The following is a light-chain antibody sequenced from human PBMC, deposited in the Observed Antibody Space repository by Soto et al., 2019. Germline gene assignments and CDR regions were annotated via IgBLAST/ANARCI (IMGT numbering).Light chain of an antibody. CDR1: QSVSSN. J-gene: IGKJ4*01. CDR3: QQYNNWPPPT. Sequence: EIVMTQSPATLSVSPGERATLSCRASQSVSSNLAWYQQKPGQAPRLLIYGASTRATGIPARFSGSGSGTEFTLTISSLQFEDFAVYYCQQYNNWPPPTFGGGTKVDIK. V-gene: IGKV3-15*01. CDR2: GAS.